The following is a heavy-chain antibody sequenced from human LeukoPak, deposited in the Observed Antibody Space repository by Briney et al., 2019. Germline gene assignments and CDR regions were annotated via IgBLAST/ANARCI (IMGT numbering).Heavy chain of an antibody. J-gene: IGHJ5*02. V-gene: IGHV4-31*03. CDR1: GGSISSGGYY. CDR3: ARGEYSSSLTTWFDP. CDR2: IYYSGST. D-gene: IGHD6-6*01. Sequence: SETLSLTCTVSGGSISSGGYYWSWIRQHPGKGLEWIGYIYYSGSTYYNPSLKSRVTISVDTSKNQFSLKLSSVTAADTAVYYCARGEYSSSLTTWFDPWGQGTLVTVSS.